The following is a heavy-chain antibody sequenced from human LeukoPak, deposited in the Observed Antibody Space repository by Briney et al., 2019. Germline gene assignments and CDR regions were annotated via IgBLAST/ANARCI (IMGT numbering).Heavy chain of an antibody. CDR2: IGSSAGTT. V-gene: IGHV3-23*01. J-gene: IGHJ4*02. CDR3: AKDAGYGYQQLYYFDY. CDR1: GFTFSSYA. D-gene: IGHD2-2*01. Sequence: GGSLRLSCAASGFTFSSYAMAWVRQAPGKGLEWVSTIGSSAGTTLYADSVKGRFTISRDNSKNTLYLQMNSLRAEDTAVYYCAKDAGYGYQQLYYFDYWGQGTLVTVSS.